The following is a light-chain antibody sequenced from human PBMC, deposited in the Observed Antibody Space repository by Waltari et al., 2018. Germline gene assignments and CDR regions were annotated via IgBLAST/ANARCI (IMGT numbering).Light chain of an antibody. CDR1: LYRSNNKND. CDR3: QQYYSTPFT. CDR2: WAS. J-gene: IGKJ3*01. V-gene: IGKV4-1*01. Sequence: LYRSNNKNDLAWYQQKPGQPPKLLIYWASTRESGVPDRFSGSGSGTDFTLTISSLQAEDVAVYYCQQYYSTPFTFGPGTKVDIK.